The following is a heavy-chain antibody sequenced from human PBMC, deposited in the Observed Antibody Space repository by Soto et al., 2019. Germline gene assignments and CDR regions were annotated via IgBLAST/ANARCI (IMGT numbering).Heavy chain of an antibody. V-gene: IGHV4-4*07. Sequence: PSETLSLTCTVSGVSISSLHWSWIRQPAGKGLEWIGRIYTSGSTTFNPSLKSRVTMSLDTSKNQILLTLSSVTAADSAVYYCARPLGTYFDYWGQGTLVTVSS. CDR3: ARPLGTYFDY. CDR2: IYTSGST. D-gene: IGHD7-27*01. J-gene: IGHJ4*02. CDR1: GVSISSLH.